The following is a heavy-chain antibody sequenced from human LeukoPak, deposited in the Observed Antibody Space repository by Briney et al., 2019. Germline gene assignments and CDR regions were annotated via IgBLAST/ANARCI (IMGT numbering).Heavy chain of an antibody. Sequence: GGSLRLSCAASGFTFSSYEMNWVRQAPGKGREGVSYISSSGSTIYYADSVKGRFTISRDNAKNSLYLQMNSLRAEDTAVYYCASSLGEHDAFDIWGQGTMDTVSS. CDR3: ASSLGEHDAFDI. D-gene: IGHD3-10*01. CDR1: GFTFSSYE. CDR2: ISSSGSTI. V-gene: IGHV3-48*03. J-gene: IGHJ3*02.